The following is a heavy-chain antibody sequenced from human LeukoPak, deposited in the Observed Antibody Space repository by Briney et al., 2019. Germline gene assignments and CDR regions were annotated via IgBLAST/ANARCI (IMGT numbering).Heavy chain of an antibody. CDR2: ISTSSSYI. D-gene: IGHD3-10*02. CDR3: AELGITMIGGV. J-gene: IGHJ6*04. CDR1: GFTFSSYI. V-gene: IGHV3-21*01. Sequence: GGSLRLSCAASGFTFSSYIMNWVRQAPGKGLEWVSSISTSSSYIYYADSVKGRFTISRDNAKNSLYLQMNSLRAEDTAVYYCAELGITMIGGVWGKGTTVTISS.